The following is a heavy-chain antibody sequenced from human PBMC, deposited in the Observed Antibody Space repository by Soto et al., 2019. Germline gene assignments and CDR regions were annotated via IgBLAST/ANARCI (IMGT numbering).Heavy chain of an antibody. CDR1: GGSISSGDYY. CDR3: ARWEGVVPAALHDALAI. Sequence: PSETLSLTCTVSGGSISSGDYYWSWIRQPPGKGLEWIGYIYYSGSTYYNPSLKSRVTISVDTSKNQFSLKLSSVTAADTAVYYCARWEGVVPAALHDALAIWGQGTMVTVSS. J-gene: IGHJ3*02. V-gene: IGHV4-30-4*01. CDR2: IYYSGST. D-gene: IGHD2-2*02.